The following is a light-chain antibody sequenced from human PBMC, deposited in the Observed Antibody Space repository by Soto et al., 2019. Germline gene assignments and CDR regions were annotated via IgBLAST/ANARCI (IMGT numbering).Light chain of an antibody. V-gene: IGLV2-11*01. J-gene: IGLJ1*01. CDR3: CSYAGSYTYV. Sequence: QSALTQPRSVSGSPGQSVTISCTGTSSDVGDYGYVSWYQQHPGKAPKLMIYDVSKRPSGVPDRFSGSKSGNTASLTISGLQADDEADYYCCSYAGSYTYVFGTGTKVTVL. CDR2: DVS. CDR1: SSDVGDYGY.